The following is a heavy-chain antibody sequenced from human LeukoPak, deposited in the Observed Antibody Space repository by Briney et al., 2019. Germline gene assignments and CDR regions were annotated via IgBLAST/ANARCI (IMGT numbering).Heavy chain of an antibody. J-gene: IGHJ4*02. CDR3: ARHISYDTGDY. Sequence: SETLSLTCTVSVGSISSSSYYWGWIRQPPGKGLEWIGSIYYSGSTYYNPSLKSRVTISVDTSKNQSSLKLSSVTAADTAVYYCARHISYDTGDYWGQGTLVTISS. CDR1: VGSISSSSYY. D-gene: IGHD3-10*01. V-gene: IGHV4-39*01. CDR2: IYYSGST.